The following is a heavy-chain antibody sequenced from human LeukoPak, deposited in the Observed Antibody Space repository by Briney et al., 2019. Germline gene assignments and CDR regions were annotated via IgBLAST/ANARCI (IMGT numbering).Heavy chain of an antibody. CDR1: GGSISSYY. Sequence: SETLSLTCTVSGGSISSYYWSWIRQPPGKGLEWIGYIYYSGSTNYNPSLKSRVTISVDTSKNQFALKLRSVTASDTAVYYCARERDYSYYFDYWGQGVLVTVSS. CDR2: IYYSGST. V-gene: IGHV4-59*12. CDR3: ARERDYSYYFDY. J-gene: IGHJ4*02. D-gene: IGHD4-17*01.